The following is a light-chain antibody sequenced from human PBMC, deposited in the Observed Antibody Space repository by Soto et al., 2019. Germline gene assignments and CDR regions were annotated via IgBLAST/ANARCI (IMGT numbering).Light chain of an antibody. J-gene: IGLJ2*01. CDR1: PSNIGAGYD. CDR2: GNT. CDR3: QSYDSGLSGLHVI. V-gene: IGLV1-40*01. Sequence: QSVLTQPPSVSGAPGQRVTISCTGSPSNIGAGYDVHWYQQFPGTAPKLLIYGNTNRASGVPARFSASKSGTSASLAIIGLQTEDEADYYCQSYDSGLSGLHVIFGGGTKLTVL.